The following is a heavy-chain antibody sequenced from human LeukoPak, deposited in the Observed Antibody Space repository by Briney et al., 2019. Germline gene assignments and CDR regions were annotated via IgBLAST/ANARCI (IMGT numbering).Heavy chain of an antibody. CDR3: ARRYSGSH. CDR1: GFTFSSNW. J-gene: IGHJ4*02. V-gene: IGHV3-7*03. D-gene: IGHD1-26*01. Sequence: GGSLRLSCATSGFTFSSNWMSWVRHVPGRGLDWVANIKPDGSAEYYAASVKGRFTVSRDNAKKSLYLQMNSLRAEDTAVYYCARRYSGSHWGQGTLVTVSS. CDR2: IKPDGSAE.